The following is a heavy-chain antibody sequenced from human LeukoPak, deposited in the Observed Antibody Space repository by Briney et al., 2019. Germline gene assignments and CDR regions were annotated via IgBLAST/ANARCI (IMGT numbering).Heavy chain of an antibody. CDR1: GYTFTGYY. J-gene: IGHJ4*02. CDR3: ASDYVLRYFDWLHN. V-gene: IGHV1-2*02. D-gene: IGHD3-9*01. Sequence: ALVKVSCKASGYTFTGYYMHWVRQAPGQGLEWMGWINPNSGGTNYAQKFQGRVTMTRDTSISTAYMELSRLRSDDTAVYYCASDYVLRYFDWLHNWGQGTLVTVSS. CDR2: INPNSGGT.